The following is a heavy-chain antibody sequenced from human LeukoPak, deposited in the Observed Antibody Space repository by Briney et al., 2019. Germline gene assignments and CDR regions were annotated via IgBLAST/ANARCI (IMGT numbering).Heavy chain of an antibody. CDR3: ARDRGGSAFDI. V-gene: IGHV3-7*01. D-gene: IGHD3-10*01. J-gene: IGHJ3*02. CDR2: IKQDGSEK. Sequence: PGGSLRLSCAASGITFSSHWMSWVRQAPGKGLEWVANIKQDGSEKYYVDSVKGRFTISRDNAKNTLYLQMNSLRAEDTAVYHCARDRGGSAFDILGQGTMVTVSS. CDR1: GITFSSHW.